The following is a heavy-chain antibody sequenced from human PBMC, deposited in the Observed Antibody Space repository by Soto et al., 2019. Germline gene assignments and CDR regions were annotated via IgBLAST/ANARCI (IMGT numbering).Heavy chain of an antibody. J-gene: IGHJ4*01. Sequence: PSETLSLTCTVSGVSISTGSYYWSWIRQHPGKGLEWIGNIYYSGRTYYNPSLKSRVILSVDTSKNHFSLNLRSLTAAASAMYYCASEIGGDSEYYFDYW. D-gene: IGHD2-21*02. CDR3: ASEIGGDSEYYFDY. CDR1: GVSISTGSYY. V-gene: IGHV4-31*03. CDR2: IYYSGRT.